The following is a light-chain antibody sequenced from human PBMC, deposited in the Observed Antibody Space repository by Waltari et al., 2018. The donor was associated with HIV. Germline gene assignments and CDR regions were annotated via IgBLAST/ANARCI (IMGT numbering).Light chain of an antibody. J-gene: IGLJ1*01. CDR2: NDY. V-gene: IGLV1-47*01. CDR1: SSNAGRDN. CDR3: AAWDNIRSGYV. Sequence: QSALTQPPSTSGTPGQRVTMSCSGSSSNAGRDNVYGYQQIPGTAPNLRIYNDYQRPSGVPYHFSGSKSGTSASLAISGLRSEDEADYYCAAWDNIRSGYVFGTGTKVTVL.